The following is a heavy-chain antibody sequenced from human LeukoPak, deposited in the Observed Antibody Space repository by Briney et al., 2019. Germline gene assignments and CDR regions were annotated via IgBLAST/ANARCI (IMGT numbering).Heavy chain of an antibody. Sequence: GGSLRLSCAASGFTFSSYAMSWVRQAPGKGLEWVSAISGSGGSTYYADSVKGRFTISRDNSKNTLYLQMNSLRAEDTAVYYCAKKRGDYYDSSGYYDDYWGQGTLVIVSS. J-gene: IGHJ4*02. CDR1: GFTFSSYA. CDR3: AKKRGDYYDSSGYYDDY. D-gene: IGHD3-22*01. CDR2: ISGSGGST. V-gene: IGHV3-23*01.